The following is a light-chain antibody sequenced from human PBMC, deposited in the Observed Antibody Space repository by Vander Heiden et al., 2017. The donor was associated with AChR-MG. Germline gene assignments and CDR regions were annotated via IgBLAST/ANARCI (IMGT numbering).Light chain of an antibody. V-gene: IGKV1-39*01. Sequence: DIQMTQSPSSLSASVGDRVTITCRASQSISSYLNWYQQKPGKAPKLLIYAASSLQSGVPSRFSGSGSGTDFTLTISSLQPEDFATYYCQQSYSIPIIVGQGNRLEMK. CDR1: QSISSY. J-gene: IGKJ5*01. CDR3: QQSYSIPII. CDR2: AAS.